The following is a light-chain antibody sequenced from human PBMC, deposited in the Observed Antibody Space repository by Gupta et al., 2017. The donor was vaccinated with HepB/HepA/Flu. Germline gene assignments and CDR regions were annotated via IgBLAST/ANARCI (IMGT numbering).Light chain of an antibody. CDR1: GSNIGSNT. J-gene: IGLJ3*02. CDR3: AAWDVSLNGWV. V-gene: IGLV1-44*01. CDR2: SNN. Sequence: QSVLTQPPSASGTPAPTLTVPVSGSGSNIGSNTRNWIQQLPGTAPKALIYSNNQRPSGVPDRFSGSKSGTSASLAISGLQSEDEADYYCAAWDVSLNGWVFGGRTKLTVL.